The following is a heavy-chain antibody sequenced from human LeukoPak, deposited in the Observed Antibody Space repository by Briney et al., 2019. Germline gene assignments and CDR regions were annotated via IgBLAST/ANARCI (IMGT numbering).Heavy chain of an antibody. CDR1: GFTFSSYA. CDR2: ISGSGGST. CDR3: ARVRVVGIGVSEYFDQ. J-gene: IGHJ4*02. D-gene: IGHD3-22*01. Sequence: GGSLRLSCAASGFTFSSYAMSWVRQAPGKGLEWVSAISGSGGSTYYADSVKGRFTISRDNSKNTLYLQMNSLRAEDTAVYYCARVRVVGIGVSEYFDQWGQGIMVTVSS. V-gene: IGHV3-23*01.